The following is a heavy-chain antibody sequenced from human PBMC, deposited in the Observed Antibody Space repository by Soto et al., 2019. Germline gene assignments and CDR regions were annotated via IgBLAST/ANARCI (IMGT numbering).Heavy chain of an antibody. Sequence: TSETLSLTCTVSNGSISNFYWNWIRQSAGKGLEWIGRIHGSGSATYNPSLRSRVTMSVDTSKNQFSLEVNSVTGADTAVYYCARSSHKESWFDPWGQGTLVTVS. CDR3: ARSSHKESWFDP. CDR2: IHGSGSA. J-gene: IGHJ5*02. D-gene: IGHD6-13*01. CDR1: NGSISNFY. V-gene: IGHV4-4*07.